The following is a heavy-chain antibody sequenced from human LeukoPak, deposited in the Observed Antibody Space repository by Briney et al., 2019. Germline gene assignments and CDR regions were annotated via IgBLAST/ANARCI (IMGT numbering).Heavy chain of an antibody. Sequence: GGSLRLSCAASGFTFSSAWLNWVRQAPGKGLEWVGRIKSNTDGGTTDYAAPVKGRFSISRDDSTNTLFLQMNSLKTEDTAVYYCTTEVALYWAYYFDYWGQGSLATVSS. D-gene: IGHD2-2*02. J-gene: IGHJ4*02. CDR2: IKSNTDGGTT. CDR1: GFTFSSAW. V-gene: IGHV3-15*01. CDR3: TTEVALYWAYYFDY.